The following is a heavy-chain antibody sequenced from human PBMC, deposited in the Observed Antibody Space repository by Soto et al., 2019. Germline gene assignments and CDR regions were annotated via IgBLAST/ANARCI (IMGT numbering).Heavy chain of an antibody. CDR2: ISSSSSYI. V-gene: IGHV3-21*01. CDR3: VRKGTAMVRYYFDY. D-gene: IGHD5-18*01. Sequence: GGSLRLSCAGSGFTFSSYSMNWVRQAPGKGLEWVSSISSSSSYIYYADSVKGRFTISRDNAKNSLYLQMNSLRAEDTAMYYCVRKGTAMVRYYFDYWGQGTLVTVSS. CDR1: GFTFSSYS. J-gene: IGHJ4*02.